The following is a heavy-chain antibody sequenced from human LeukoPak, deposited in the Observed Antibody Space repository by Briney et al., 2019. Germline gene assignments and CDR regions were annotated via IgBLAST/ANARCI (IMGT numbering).Heavy chain of an antibody. V-gene: IGHV3-66*01. CDR2: IYSSGST. J-gene: IGHJ5*02. CDR1: GFTVSNNY. D-gene: IGHD2-15*01. Sequence: SGGSLRLSCAASGFTVSNNYMSWVRQAPGKGLDWVSVIYSSGSTYYADSVKGRFTISRDNSKNTLYLQMNSLRAEDTAVYYCACRVVAATGWFDPWGQGTLVTVSS. CDR3: ACRVVAATGWFDP.